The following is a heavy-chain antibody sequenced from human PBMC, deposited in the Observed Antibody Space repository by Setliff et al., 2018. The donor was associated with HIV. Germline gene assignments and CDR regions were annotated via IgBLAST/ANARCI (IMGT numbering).Heavy chain of an antibody. Sequence: SETLSLTCTVSGGSIRTGNYYWNWIRQPAGKGLEWIGHIHTTGRIPYNPSLRSRVTISLDTSKNQVSLSLASVTAADTAVYYCARDGGGSGWSLGEFDFWGQGTLVTVSS. D-gene: IGHD6-19*01. CDR3: ARDGGGSGWSLGEFDF. CDR1: GGSIRTGNYY. V-gene: IGHV4-61*09. CDR2: IHTTGRI. J-gene: IGHJ4*02.